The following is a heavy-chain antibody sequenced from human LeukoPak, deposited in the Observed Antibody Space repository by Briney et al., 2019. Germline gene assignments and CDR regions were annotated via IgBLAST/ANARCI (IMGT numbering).Heavy chain of an antibody. D-gene: IGHD3-22*01. CDR3: ARYFDSSGYYFSAFDI. J-gene: IGHJ3*02. CDR2: ISYDGSNK. Sequence: GGSLRLSCAASGFTFSSYAMHWVRQAPGKGLERVAVISYDGSNKYYADSVKGRFTISRDNSKNTLYLQMNSLRADDTAAYYCARYFDSSGYYFSAFDIWGQGTMVTVSS. V-gene: IGHV3-30*04. CDR1: GFTFSSYA.